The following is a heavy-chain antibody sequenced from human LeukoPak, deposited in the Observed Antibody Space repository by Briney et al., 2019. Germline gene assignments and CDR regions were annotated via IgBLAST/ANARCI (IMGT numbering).Heavy chain of an antibody. CDR1: GGSISRTSYY. CDR2: VFDSGST. J-gene: IGHJ3*02. D-gene: IGHD5-12*01. V-gene: IGHV4-39*01. Sequence: PSETLSLTCTVSGGSISRTSYYWDWIRRPPGKGLEWIGNVFDSGSTHYNPSLKSRVTISVDTSKNQFSLRLSSVTAADTAVYYYARHTRPGHSGYENAFDIWGQGTMVTVSS. CDR3: ARHTRPGHSGYENAFDI.